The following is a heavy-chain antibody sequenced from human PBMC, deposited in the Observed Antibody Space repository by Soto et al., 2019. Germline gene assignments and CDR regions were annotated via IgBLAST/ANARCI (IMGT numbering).Heavy chain of an antibody. Sequence: VKVSCKASGYTFTTYGISWVRQAPGQGLEWMGWISPYNGTTKYAEKFQGEMTMTTDTATSTAYMDLRSLRSDDAAVYYCARDGERDTGLNFYYYLHGMDAWGQGTRVTVSS. J-gene: IGHJ6*02. CDR1: GYTFTTYG. CDR2: ISPYNGTT. CDR3: ARDGERDTGLNFYYYLHGMDA. D-gene: IGHD1-1*01. V-gene: IGHV1-18*04.